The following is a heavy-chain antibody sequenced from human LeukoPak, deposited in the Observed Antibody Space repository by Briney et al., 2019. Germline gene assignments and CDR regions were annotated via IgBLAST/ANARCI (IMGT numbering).Heavy chain of an antibody. CDR3: ARDPGYGLGVDYGDY. V-gene: IGHV3-66*01. J-gene: IGHJ4*02. CDR2: IHRGGNT. D-gene: IGHD3-10*01. CDR1: RFTVGGNY. Sequence: GGALRLSFAASRFTVGGNYMSSVRQAIGKGLEWLSVIHRGGNTYYADSVKGRFTISRDSSKSTVFLQMDSLRAEDTAVYYCARDPGYGLGVDYGDYWGQGTLVTVSS.